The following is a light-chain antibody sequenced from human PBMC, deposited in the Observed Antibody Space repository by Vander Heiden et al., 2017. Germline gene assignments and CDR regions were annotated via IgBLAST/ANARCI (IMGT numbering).Light chain of an antibody. V-gene: IGKV3-15*01. CDR1: QSVSSN. CDR2: GAS. Sequence: EIVMTQSPATLSVSPGERATLSCRAGQSVSSNLACYQQKPGQAPRLLIYGASTRATGIPARFSGRGSGTEFTLTISSLQSEDFAVYYCQQYNNWPPGTFGGGTKVEIK. J-gene: IGKJ4*01. CDR3: QQYNNWPPGT.